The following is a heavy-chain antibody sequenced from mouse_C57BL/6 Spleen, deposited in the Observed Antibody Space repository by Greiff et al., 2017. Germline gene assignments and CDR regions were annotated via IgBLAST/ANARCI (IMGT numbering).Heavy chain of an antibody. CDR3: ARRTVVARYFDG. CDR1: GFTFSDYG. D-gene: IGHD1-1*01. CDR2: ISSGSGSI. V-gene: IGHV5-17*01. J-gene: IGHJ1*03. Sequence: EVKLMESGGGLVKPGGSLKLSCAASGFTFSDYGMHWARQAPEKGLEWVAYISSGSGSIYYADTVKGRSTIPRDNAKNTPFLQMTSLRSEDTAMYYCARRTVVARYFDGWGTGTTVTVSS.